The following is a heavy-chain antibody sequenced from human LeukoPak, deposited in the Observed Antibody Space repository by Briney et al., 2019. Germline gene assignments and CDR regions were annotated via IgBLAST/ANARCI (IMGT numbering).Heavy chain of an antibody. Sequence: GGSLRLSCAASGFTFSSYSMNWVRQAPGKGLEWVSSISSSSSYIYYADSVKGRFTISRDNAKNTLYLQMNSLRAEDTAVYYCAKDERYYYDSSGYFDYWGQGTLVTVSS. V-gene: IGHV3-21*04. CDR1: GFTFSSYS. CDR3: AKDERYYYDSSGYFDY. CDR2: ISSSSSYI. D-gene: IGHD3-22*01. J-gene: IGHJ4*02.